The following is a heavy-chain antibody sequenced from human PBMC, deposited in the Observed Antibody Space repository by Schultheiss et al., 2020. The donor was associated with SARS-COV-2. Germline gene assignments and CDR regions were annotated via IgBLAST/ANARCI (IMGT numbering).Heavy chain of an antibody. CDR1: GFTFSSYA. D-gene: IGHD3-16*01. CDR3: ARTVGGHYYYGMDV. CDR2: ISYDGSNK. V-gene: IGHV3-30*01. Sequence: GESLKISCAASGFTFSSYAMHWVRQAPGKGLEWVAVISYDGSNKYYADSVKGRFTISRDNSKNTLYLQMNSLRAEDTAVYYCARTVGGHYYYGMDVWGQGTTVTVSS. J-gene: IGHJ6*02.